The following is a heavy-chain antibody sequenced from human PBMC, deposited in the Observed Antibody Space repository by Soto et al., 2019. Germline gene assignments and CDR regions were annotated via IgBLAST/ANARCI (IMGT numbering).Heavy chain of an antibody. CDR2: ITTTGDTT. CDR3: GKGGGGDHGY. J-gene: IGHJ4*02. V-gene: IGHV3-23*04. D-gene: IGHD2-21*02. Sequence: QLVESEGGLVQPGGSLRLSCEASGFIFTTSDMSWVRQAPGKGLEWVSSITTTGDTTHYADSVRGRFTISRDNARKSVFLKKSSLGVDDPAVYYGGKGGGGDHGYWGQGTLVAVSS. CDR1: GFIFTTSD.